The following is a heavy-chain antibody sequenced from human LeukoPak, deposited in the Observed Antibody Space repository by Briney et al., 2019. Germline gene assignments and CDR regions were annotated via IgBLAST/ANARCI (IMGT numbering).Heavy chain of an antibody. D-gene: IGHD2-2*01. Sequence: GGSLRLSCAASGFTFSSYGMHWVRQAPGKGLEWVAFIRYDGSNKYYADSVKGRFTISRDNSKNTLYLQMNSLRAEDTAVYYCAKDSRVIVVVPAAMDYWGQGTLVTVSS. J-gene: IGHJ4*02. V-gene: IGHV3-30*02. CDR2: IRYDGSNK. CDR1: GFTFSSYG. CDR3: AKDSRVIVVVPAAMDY.